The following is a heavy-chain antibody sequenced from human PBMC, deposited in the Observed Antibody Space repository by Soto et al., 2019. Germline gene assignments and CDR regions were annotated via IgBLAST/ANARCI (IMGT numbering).Heavy chain of an antibody. D-gene: IGHD2-21*01. J-gene: IGHJ1*01. V-gene: IGHV4-4*02. Sequence: QVQLQESGPGLVKPSGTLSLICAVSGGSISSVNWWSWLRQSPGKGLEWIGEIYHSGSTNYNPSLKSRVTISVDKSKNHVSLKLSSVTAADTAMYYCARDGPRHIVGHWGQGTLVTVSS. CDR3: ARDGPRHIVGH. CDR2: IYHSGST. CDR1: GGSISSVNW.